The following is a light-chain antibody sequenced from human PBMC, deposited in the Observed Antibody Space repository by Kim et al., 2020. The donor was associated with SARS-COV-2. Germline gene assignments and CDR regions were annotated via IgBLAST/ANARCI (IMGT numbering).Light chain of an antibody. CDR3: QQSYSTPFT. CDR1: QSISSY. J-gene: IGKJ4*01. CDR2: AAS. Sequence: LQITPFPSFLSASVGDRVTITCRASQSISSYLNWYQQKPGKAPKLLIYAASSLQSGVPSRFSGSGSGTDFTLTISSLQPEDFATYYCQQSYSTPFTFGGGTKVDIK. V-gene: IGKV1-39*01.